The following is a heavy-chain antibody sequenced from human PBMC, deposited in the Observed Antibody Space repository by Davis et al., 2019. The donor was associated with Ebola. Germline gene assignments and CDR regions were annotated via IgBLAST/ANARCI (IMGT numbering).Heavy chain of an antibody. J-gene: IGHJ4*02. CDR1: GYTFTSYG. CDR2: ISAYNGNT. CDR3: ARDVYGNPGIAAAGLDY. V-gene: IGHV1-18*01. D-gene: IGHD6-13*01. Sequence: ASVKVSCKASGYTFTSYGISWVRQAPGQGLEWMGWISAYNGNTNYAQKLQGRVTMTTDTSTSTAYMELRSLRSDDTAVYYCARDVYGNPGIAAAGLDYWGQGTLVTVSS.